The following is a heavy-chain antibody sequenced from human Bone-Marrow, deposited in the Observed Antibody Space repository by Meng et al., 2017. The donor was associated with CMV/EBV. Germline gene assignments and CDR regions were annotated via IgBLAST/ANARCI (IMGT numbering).Heavy chain of an antibody. D-gene: IGHD2-21*01. CDR2: IYYSGST. V-gene: IGHV4-34*01. CDR3: ARDVLYPIAILDY. J-gene: IGHJ4*02. Sequence: GSLSLSCAVYGGSFSGYYWSWIRQPPGKGLEWIGSIYYSGSTYYNPSLKSRVTITLDTSKNKFSLKVTSVTAADTAVYYCARDVLYPIAILDYWGQGTLVTVSS. CDR1: GGSFSGYY.